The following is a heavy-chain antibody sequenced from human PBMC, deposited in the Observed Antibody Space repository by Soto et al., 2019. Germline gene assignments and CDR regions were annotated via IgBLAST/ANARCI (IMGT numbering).Heavy chain of an antibody. V-gene: IGHV3-64*04. CDR1: GLTCSSYA. J-gene: IGHJ4*02. CDR3: SGAESADTAYFSLY. D-gene: IGHD2-8*01. Sequence: GGSLRLSCSASGLTCSSYAMHWFRQPPGKGLEYVSALSSTGGITYDADSVKGRFTISRDTSNGIAYLQMNSLNIEDSAVYYCSGAESADTAYFSLYWGQGTPVTVSS. CDR2: LSSTGGIT.